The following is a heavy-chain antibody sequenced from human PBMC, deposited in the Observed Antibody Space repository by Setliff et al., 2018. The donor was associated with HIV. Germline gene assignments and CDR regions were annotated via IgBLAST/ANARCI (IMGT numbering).Heavy chain of an antibody. CDR3: ARLTRGPPAGYYFDY. CDR2: SNHSGST. J-gene: IGHJ4*02. Sequence: SETLSLTCAVYGGSFSGYYWSWIRQPPGKGLEWFGESNHSGSTNYNPSLKSRVTISVDTSKNQFSLMLSSVTAADTAVYYCARLTRGPPAGYYFDYWGQGTLVTVSS. D-gene: IGHD2-2*01. CDR1: GGSFSGYY. V-gene: IGHV4-34*01.